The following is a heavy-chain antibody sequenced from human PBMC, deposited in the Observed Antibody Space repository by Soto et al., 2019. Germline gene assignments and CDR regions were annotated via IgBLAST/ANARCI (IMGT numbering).Heavy chain of an antibody. CDR1: GGTFSSYA. CDR2: IIPIFGTA. J-gene: IGHJ6*02. CDR3: ARDFGYSSSWYGMGV. D-gene: IGHD6-13*01. V-gene: IGHV1-69*13. Sequence: ASVKVSCKASGGTFSSYAISWVRQAPGQGLEWMGGIIPIFGTANYAQKFQGRVTITADESTSTAYMELSSLRSEDTAVYYCARDFGYSSSWYGMGVWGQGTTVTVSS.